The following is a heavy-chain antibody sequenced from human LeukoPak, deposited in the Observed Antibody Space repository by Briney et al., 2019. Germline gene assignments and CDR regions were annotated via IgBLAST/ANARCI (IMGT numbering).Heavy chain of an antibody. Sequence: GASVKVSCKASGYTFTSYDINWVRQATGQGPEWMGWMNPNSGNTGYAQKFQGRVTITRNTSISTAYMELSSLRSEDTAVYYCARAETSRYYDFWSGYYIYYYYYMDVWGKGTTVTVSS. D-gene: IGHD3-3*01. CDR2: MNPNSGNT. V-gene: IGHV1-8*03. J-gene: IGHJ6*03. CDR1: GYTFTSYD. CDR3: ARAETSRYYDFWSGYYIYYYYYMDV.